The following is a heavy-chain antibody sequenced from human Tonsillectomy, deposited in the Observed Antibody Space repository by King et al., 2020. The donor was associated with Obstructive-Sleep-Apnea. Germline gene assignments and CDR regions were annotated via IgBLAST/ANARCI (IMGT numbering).Heavy chain of an antibody. V-gene: IGHV3-30*18. Sequence: VQLVESGGGVVQPGRSLRLSCAASGFTFSSYGMHWVRQAPGKGLEGVAVISYDGSNKYYADSVKGRFTISRDNSKNTLYLQMNSLRAEDTAVYYCAKPLWFGERYYYYGMDVWGQGTTVTVSS. CDR1: GFTFSSYG. D-gene: IGHD3-10*01. J-gene: IGHJ6*02. CDR2: ISYDGSNK. CDR3: AKPLWFGERYYYYGMDV.